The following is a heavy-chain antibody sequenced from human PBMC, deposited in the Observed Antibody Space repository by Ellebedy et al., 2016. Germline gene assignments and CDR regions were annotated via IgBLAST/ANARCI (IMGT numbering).Heavy chain of an antibody. D-gene: IGHD1-14*01. CDR3: AREPGFYYYGMDV. Sequence: GESLKISCAASGFTFSTYAMHWVRQAPGKGLEWVAVISYDGSNKYYADSVKGRFTISRDNSNNTLYLQMNSLRAEDTAVYYCAREPGFYYYGMDVWGQGTTVTVSS. V-gene: IGHV3-30-3*01. CDR2: ISYDGSNK. CDR1: GFTFSTYA. J-gene: IGHJ6*02.